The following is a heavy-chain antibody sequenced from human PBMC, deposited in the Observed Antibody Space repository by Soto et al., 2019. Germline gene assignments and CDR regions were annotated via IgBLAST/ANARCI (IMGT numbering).Heavy chain of an antibody. CDR2: ISFNGGST. CDR1: GFTFNSYA. D-gene: IGHD1-1*01. CDR3: AKSLSTGTGDAFDI. J-gene: IGHJ3*02. Sequence: GGSLRLSCAASGFTFNSYAMTWFRQGPGKGLEWVSGISFNGGSTHYAGSVKGRFTISRDNSKNTLSLQMNSLRAEDTAVYYCAKSLSTGTGDAFDIWGQGTMVTVSS. V-gene: IGHV3-23*01.